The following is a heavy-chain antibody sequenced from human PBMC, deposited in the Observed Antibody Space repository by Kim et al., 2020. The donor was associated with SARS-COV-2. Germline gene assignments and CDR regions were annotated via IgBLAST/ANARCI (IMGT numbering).Heavy chain of an antibody. CDR1: GFTFSSYA. V-gene: IGHV3-30*04. D-gene: IGHD6-13*01. J-gene: IGHJ6*01. CDR2: ISYDDVTNK. Sequence: GGSLRLSCVVSGFTFSSYAMHWVRQAPGKGLEWVAVISYDDVTNKYYADSVKGRFTISRDNSENTLYLQMTSLRGEDTAVYYWARVASIAAAGWYYGMDV. CDR3: ARVASIAAAGWYYGMDV.